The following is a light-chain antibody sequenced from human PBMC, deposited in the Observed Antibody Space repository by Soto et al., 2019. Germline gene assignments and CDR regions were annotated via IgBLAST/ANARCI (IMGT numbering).Light chain of an antibody. Sequence: EIVLTQSPGTLSLSPGERATLSCRASQSVSSSYLAWYQQKPGQAPRLLIYGASSRATGIPDRFSGSGSGTDFTLTISRLEPEDFAVYYCQQYGSSLWTSAQGTNVDI. J-gene: IGKJ1*01. V-gene: IGKV3-20*01. CDR3: QQYGSSLWT. CDR1: QSVSSSY. CDR2: GAS.